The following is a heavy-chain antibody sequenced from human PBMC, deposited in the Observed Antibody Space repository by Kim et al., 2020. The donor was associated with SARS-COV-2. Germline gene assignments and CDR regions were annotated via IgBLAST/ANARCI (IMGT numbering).Heavy chain of an antibody. J-gene: IGHJ6*02. CDR3: ATYYDILTDYYKGDYYYYGMDV. V-gene: IGHV1-69*04. CDR1: GGTFSSYA. Sequence: SVKVSCKASGGTFSSYAISWVRQAPGQGLEWMGRIIPILGIANYAQKFQGRVTITADKSTSTAYMELSSLRSEDTAVYYCATYYDILTDYYKGDYYYYGMDVWGQGTTVTVSS. D-gene: IGHD3-9*01. CDR2: IIPILGIA.